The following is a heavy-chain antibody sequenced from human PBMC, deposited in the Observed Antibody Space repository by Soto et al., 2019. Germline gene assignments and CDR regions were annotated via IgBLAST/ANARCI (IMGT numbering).Heavy chain of an antibody. CDR1: ADSISSYY. CDR2: IYYSGST. CDR3: ARGTFGVPGD. J-gene: IGHJ4*02. D-gene: IGHD3-10*01. V-gene: IGHV4-59*01. Sequence: QVQLQVSGPGLVKPSETLSLTCTVSADSISSYYFNWIRQPPGKGLEWIGYIYYSGSTTYNPSLRSRVTISVDTSKNQFSLKLSSVTAADTAVYYCARGTFGVPGDWGQGTLVTVSS.